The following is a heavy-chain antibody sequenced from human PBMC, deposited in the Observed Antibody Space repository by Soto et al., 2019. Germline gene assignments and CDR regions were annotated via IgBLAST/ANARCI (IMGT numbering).Heavy chain of an antibody. J-gene: IGHJ6*03. Sequence: GGSLRLSCAASGFTFSSYSMNWVRQAPGKGLEWVSSISSSSSYIYYADSVKGRFTISRDNAKNSLYLQMNSLRAEDTAVYYCARESHFLVIHYYMDVWGKGTTVTVSS. D-gene: IGHD3-9*01. CDR3: ARESHFLVIHYYMDV. CDR1: GFTFSSYS. V-gene: IGHV3-21*01. CDR2: ISSSSSYI.